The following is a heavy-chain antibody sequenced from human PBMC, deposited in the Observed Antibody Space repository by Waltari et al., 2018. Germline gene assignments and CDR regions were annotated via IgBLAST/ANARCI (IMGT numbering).Heavy chain of an antibody. CDR2: IIPSLGIA. J-gene: IGHJ6*02. D-gene: IGHD3-9*01. Sequence: QVQLVQSGAEVKKPGSSVKVSCKASGGTFSSYTISWVRQAPGQGLEWMGRIIPSLGIANYAQKFQGRVTITADKSTSTAYMELSSLRSEDTAVYYCASCKYYDILTGYYPYYYYGMDVWGQGTTVTVSS. V-gene: IGHV1-69*02. CDR3: ASCKYYDILTGYYPYYYYGMDV. CDR1: GGTFSSYT.